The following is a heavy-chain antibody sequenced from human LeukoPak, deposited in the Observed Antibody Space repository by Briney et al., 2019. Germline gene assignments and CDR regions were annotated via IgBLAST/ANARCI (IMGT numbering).Heavy chain of an antibody. Sequence: GASVKVSCKVSGYTLTELSMHWVRQAPGKGLEWMEGFDPEDGEAIYAQKFQGRVTMTEDTSTDTAYMELSSLRSEDTAVYYCATLWFGEFEEKYFDYWGQGTLVTVSS. V-gene: IGHV1-24*01. J-gene: IGHJ4*02. D-gene: IGHD3-10*01. CDR3: ATLWFGEFEEKYFDY. CDR1: GYTLTELS. CDR2: FDPEDGEA.